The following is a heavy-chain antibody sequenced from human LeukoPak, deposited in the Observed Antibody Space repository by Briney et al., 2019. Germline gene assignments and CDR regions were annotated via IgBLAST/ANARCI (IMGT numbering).Heavy chain of an antibody. CDR3: AKDDYGSGSHFDY. CDR1: GFTFSNYG. CDR2: ISYDGSNK. V-gene: IGHV3-30*18. Sequence: PGGSLRLSCAASGFTFSNYGMHWVRQAPGKGLEWVVVISYDGSNKYYADSVKGRFTISRDNSKNTLYLQMNSLRAEDTAVYYCAKDDYGSGSHFDYWGQGTLVTVSS. J-gene: IGHJ4*02. D-gene: IGHD3-10*01.